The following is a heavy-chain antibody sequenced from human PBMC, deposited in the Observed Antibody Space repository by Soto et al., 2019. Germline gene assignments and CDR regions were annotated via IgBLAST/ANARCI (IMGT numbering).Heavy chain of an antibody. J-gene: IGHJ6*02. CDR2: IYYSGST. CDR3: ARDGRRRIAARSPYGMDV. D-gene: IGHD6-6*01. Sequence: SSETLSLTCTVSGGSISSYYWSWIRQPSGKGLEWIGYIYYSGSTNYNPSLKSRVTISVDTSKNQFSLKLSSVTAADTAVYYCARDGRRRIAARSPYGMDVWGQGTTVTVSS. V-gene: IGHV4-59*01. CDR1: GGSISSYY.